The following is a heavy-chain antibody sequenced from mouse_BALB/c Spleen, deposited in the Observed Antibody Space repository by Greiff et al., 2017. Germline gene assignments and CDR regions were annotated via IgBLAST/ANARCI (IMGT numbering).Heavy chain of an antibody. J-gene: IGHJ4*01. Sequence: VHVKQSGPELERPGASVKISCKASGYSFTGYNMNWVKQSNGKSLEWIGNIDPYYGGTSYNQKFKGKATLTVDKSSSTAYMQLKSLTSEDSAVYYCARAPYYYGSIPHYAMDYWGQGTSVTVSS. CDR1: GYSFTGYN. CDR3: ARAPYYYGSIPHYAMDY. CDR2: IDPYYGGT. D-gene: IGHD1-1*01. V-gene: IGHV1-39*01.